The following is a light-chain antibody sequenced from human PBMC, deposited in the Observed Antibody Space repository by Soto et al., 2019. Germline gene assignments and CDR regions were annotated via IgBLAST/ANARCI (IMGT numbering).Light chain of an antibody. V-gene: IGLV2-8*01. CDR1: SSDVGGYNS. Sequence: QSALTQPPSASGSPGQSVTISCTGTSSDVGGYNSVSWYQQHPGKAPKLIIYEVTKRPSGVPDRFSGSKSGNTASLTVSGIQAEDEADYYCSSHAGIINVVFGGGTKLTVL. J-gene: IGLJ3*02. CDR3: SSHAGIINVV. CDR2: EVT.